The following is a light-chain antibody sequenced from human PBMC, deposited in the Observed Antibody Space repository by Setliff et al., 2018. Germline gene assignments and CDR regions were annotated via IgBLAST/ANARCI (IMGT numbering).Light chain of an antibody. CDR2: DVT. CDR3: SSYAGTNTLV. J-gene: IGLJ2*01. CDR1: NSDIGTYNL. Sequence: QSVLTQPASVSGSPGQSITISCTGANSDIGTYNLVSWYQQHPGSSPQLIIYDVTKRPSGVPDRFSGSKSGNTASLTVSGLQAEDEADYHCSSYAGTNTLVFGGGTKVTVL. V-gene: IGLV2-23*02.